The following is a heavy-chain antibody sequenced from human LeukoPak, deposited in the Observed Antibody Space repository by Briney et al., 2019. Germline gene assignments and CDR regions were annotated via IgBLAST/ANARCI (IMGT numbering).Heavy chain of an antibody. CDR2: IRHDGTDQ. D-gene: IGHD7-27*01. J-gene: IGHJ5*02. V-gene: IGHV3-30*02. Sequence: PGGSLRLSCVGSGFTFSVHWVRQVPGKGLEWLTFIRHDGTDQHYADSVRGRFTISTDNSKNTVYLQMNSLRPEDTALYYCAKDGNWASVSWGQGTLVTVSS. CDR1: GFTFS. CDR3: AKDGNWASVS.